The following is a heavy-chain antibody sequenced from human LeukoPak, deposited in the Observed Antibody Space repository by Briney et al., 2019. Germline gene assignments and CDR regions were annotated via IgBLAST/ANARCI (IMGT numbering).Heavy chain of an antibody. D-gene: IGHD3-22*01. CDR1: GGSISSYY. Sequence: SETLSLTCTVSGGSISSYYWSWIRQPPGKGLEWIGYIHYSGSTNYNPSLKSRVTISVDTSKNQFSLKLSSVTAADTAVYYCARALGYDSSGYDAFDIWGQGTMVTVSS. J-gene: IGHJ3*02. CDR3: ARALGYDSSGYDAFDI. V-gene: IGHV4-59*01. CDR2: IHYSGST.